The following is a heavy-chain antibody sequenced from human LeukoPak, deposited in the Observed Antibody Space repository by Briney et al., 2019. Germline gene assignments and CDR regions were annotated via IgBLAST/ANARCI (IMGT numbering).Heavy chain of an antibody. CDR1: GFTFSSYG. J-gene: IGHJ5*02. CDR3: AKPGYCSSATSCLNWFDP. CDR2: IWYDGSNK. D-gene: IGHD2-8*02. V-gene: IGHV3-30*02. Sequence: GGSLRLSCAASGFTFSSYGMHWVRQAPGKGLEWVAVIWYDGSNKYYADSVRGRFTISRDNSKNTLYLQMNSLSSEDTAVYYCAKPGYCSSATSCLNWFDPWGLGTLVTVSS.